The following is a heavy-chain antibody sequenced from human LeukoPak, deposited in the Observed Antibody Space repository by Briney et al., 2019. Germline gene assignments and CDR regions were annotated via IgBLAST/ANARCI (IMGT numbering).Heavy chain of an antibody. V-gene: IGHV4-59*01. J-gene: IGHJ2*01. CDR1: GGSISSYY. Sequence: PSETLPLTCTVSGGSISSYYWSWIRQPPGKGLEWIGYIYYSGSPNYNPSLKSRVTISVNTSKNQFSLKLSSVTAADTAVYYCARVDWNWYFDLWGRGTLVTVSS. D-gene: IGHD3-9*01. CDR2: IYYSGSP. CDR3: ARVDWNWYFDL.